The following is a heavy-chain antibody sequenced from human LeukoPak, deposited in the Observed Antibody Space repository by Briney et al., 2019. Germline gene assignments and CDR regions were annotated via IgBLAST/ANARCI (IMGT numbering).Heavy chain of an antibody. Sequence: ASVKVSCKASGGTFSSYAISWMRQAPGQGLEWMGGIIPIFGTANYAQKFQGRVTITADESTSIAYMELSSLRSEDTAVYYCASGQLGEYYYYMDVWGKGTTVTVSS. V-gene: IGHV1-69*13. J-gene: IGHJ6*03. CDR2: IIPIFGTA. CDR1: GGTFSSYA. CDR3: ASGQLGEYYYYMDV. D-gene: IGHD6-6*01.